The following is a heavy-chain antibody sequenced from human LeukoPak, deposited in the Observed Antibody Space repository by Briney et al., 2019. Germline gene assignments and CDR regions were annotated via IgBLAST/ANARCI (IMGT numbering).Heavy chain of an antibody. J-gene: IGHJ4*02. CDR1: GYSISSGYY. CDR3: ASDWYGYYGSGSYSGRPYYFDY. CDR2: IYHSGST. D-gene: IGHD3-10*01. Sequence: PSETLSLTCTVSGYSISSGYYWGWIRQPPGKGLEWIGSIYHSGSTYYNPSLKSRVTISVDTSKNQVSLKLSSVTAADTAVYYCASDWYGYYGSGSYSGRPYYFDYWGQGTLVTVSS. V-gene: IGHV4-38-2*02.